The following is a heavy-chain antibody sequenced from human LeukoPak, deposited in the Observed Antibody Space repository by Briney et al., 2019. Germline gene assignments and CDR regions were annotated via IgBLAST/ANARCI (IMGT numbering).Heavy chain of an antibody. CDR1: GYTFTGYY. V-gene: IGHV1-2*02. CDR2: INPNSGGT. D-gene: IGHD6-6*01. Sequence: ASMKVSCKASGYTFTGYYMHWVRQAPGQGLEWMGWINPNSGGTNFAQKFQGRVTMTRDTSISTAYMELSRLRSDDTVVYYCARSGYVSSSHIYNWGQGTLVTVSS. CDR3: ARSGYVSSSHIYN. J-gene: IGHJ4*02.